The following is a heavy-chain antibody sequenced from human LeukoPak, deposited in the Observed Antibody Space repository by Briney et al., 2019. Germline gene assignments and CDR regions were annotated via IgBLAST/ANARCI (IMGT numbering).Heavy chain of an antibody. D-gene: IGHD3-16*02. CDR1: GYTFTGYY. J-gene: IGHJ4*02. Sequence: ASVKVSCKASGYTFTGYYMHWVRQAPGQGLEWMGWINPSSGGTNYAQKFQGRVTMTRDTSISTAYVELSRLRSDDTAVYYCAREYYDYVWGSYRYTVYYFDYWGQGTLVTVSS. V-gene: IGHV1-2*02. CDR3: AREYYDYVWGSYRYTVYYFDY. CDR2: INPSSGGT.